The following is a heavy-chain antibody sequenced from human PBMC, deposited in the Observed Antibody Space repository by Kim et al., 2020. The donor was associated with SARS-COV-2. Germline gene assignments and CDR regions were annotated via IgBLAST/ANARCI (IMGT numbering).Heavy chain of an antibody. V-gene: IGHV3-30*04. Sequence: GGSLRLSCAASGFTFSSYAMHWVRQAPGKGLEWVAVISYDGSNKYYADSVKGRFTISRDNSKNTLYLQMNSLRAEDTAVYYCARALSKIYSRRDYYYYGMDVWGQGTTVTVSS. CDR2: ISYDGSNK. CDR1: GFTFSSYA. CDR3: ARALSKIYSRRDYYYYGMDV. D-gene: IGHD6-13*01. J-gene: IGHJ6*02.